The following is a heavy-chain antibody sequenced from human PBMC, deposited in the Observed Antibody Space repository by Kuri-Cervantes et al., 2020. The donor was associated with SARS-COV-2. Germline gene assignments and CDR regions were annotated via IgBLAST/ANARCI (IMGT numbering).Heavy chain of an antibody. CDR2: IIPILGTA. D-gene: IGHD2-8*01. CDR3: ARPTNDFSCMDV. V-gene: IGHV1-69*13. CDR1: GGTFSSYA. Sequence: SVKVSCKASGGTFSSYAISWVRQAPGQGLEWMGGIIPILGTANYAQKFQGRVTITADESTSTAYMELSSLRSEDTAVYYCARPTNDFSCMDVWGQGTTVTVSS. J-gene: IGHJ6*02.